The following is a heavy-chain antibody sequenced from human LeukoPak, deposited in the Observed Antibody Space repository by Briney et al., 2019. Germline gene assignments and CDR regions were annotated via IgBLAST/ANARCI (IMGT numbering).Heavy chain of an antibody. J-gene: IGHJ6*02. CDR3: ARDGGSYLGPLYYYYYGMDV. CDR1: GYTFTSYA. V-gene: IGHV1-3*01. D-gene: IGHD1-26*01. Sequence: ASVKVSCKASGYTFTSYAMHWVRQAPGQRLEWMGWINAGNGNTKYSQKFQGRVTITRDTSASTAYMELSSLRSEDTAVYYCARDGGSYLGPLYYYYYGMDVWGQGTTVTVSS. CDR2: INAGNGNT.